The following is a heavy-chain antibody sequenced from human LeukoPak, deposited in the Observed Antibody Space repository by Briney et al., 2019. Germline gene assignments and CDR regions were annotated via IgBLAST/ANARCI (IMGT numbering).Heavy chain of an antibody. CDR3: VRPFPSGDSAPEAREDY. D-gene: IGHD1-14*01. CDR2: VYSDGKT. CDR1: GLIVSIEY. V-gene: IGHV3-66*01. Sequence: PGGSLRLSCAVSGLIVSIEYMAWVRQAPGQGLEWVSVVYSDGKTYYADSVKGRFTISRDPSKNTLSLQMNSVRLEDTAAYYCVRPFPSGDSAPEAREDYWGQGTLVTVSS. J-gene: IGHJ4*02.